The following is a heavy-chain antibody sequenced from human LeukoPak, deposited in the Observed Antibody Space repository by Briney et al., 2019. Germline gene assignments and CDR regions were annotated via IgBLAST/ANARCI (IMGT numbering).Heavy chain of an antibody. Sequence: GGSLRLSCAASGFTFSHYWMQWVRQAPGKGLVWVSRTNSDGSSTTYADSVKGRFTISRDNAKNTLYLQMNSLRAEDTAVYYCAASGMGSSWYASDYWGQGTLVTVSS. CDR1: GFTFSHYW. CDR3: AASGMGSSWYASDY. J-gene: IGHJ4*02. V-gene: IGHV3-74*01. CDR2: TNSDGSST. D-gene: IGHD6-13*01.